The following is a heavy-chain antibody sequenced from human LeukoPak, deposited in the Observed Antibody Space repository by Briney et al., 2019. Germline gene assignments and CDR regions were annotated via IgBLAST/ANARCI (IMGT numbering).Heavy chain of an antibody. CDR3: ARDSFDQCSGTTCYSYSEGPFDI. D-gene: IGHD2-2*02. J-gene: IGHJ3*02. V-gene: IGHV4-61*02. CDR2: IYTSGST. CDR1: GGSISSGTYY. Sequence: PSETLSLTCTVSGGSISSGTYYWSWVRQPAGKGLEWIGRIYTSGSTNYSPSLKSRVTISVDTSKNQLSLKLSSVTAADTAVYYCARDSFDQCSGTTCYSYSEGPFDIWGQGTTVTVSS.